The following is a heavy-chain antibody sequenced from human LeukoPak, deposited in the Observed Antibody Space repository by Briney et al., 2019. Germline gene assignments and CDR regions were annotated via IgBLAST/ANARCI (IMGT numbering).Heavy chain of an antibody. Sequence: PSETLSLTCTVSGDSISNYYWSWIRQSPGKEVEWIGYMYNRGSTIYNPSLKSRVTISTDTSKNQFSLRLTSVTAADTAVYYCARAEKAVTGTLNYWGQGTLITVSS. CDR2: MYNRGST. D-gene: IGHD6-19*01. CDR3: ARAEKAVTGTLNY. J-gene: IGHJ4*02. V-gene: IGHV4-59*01. CDR1: GDSISNYY.